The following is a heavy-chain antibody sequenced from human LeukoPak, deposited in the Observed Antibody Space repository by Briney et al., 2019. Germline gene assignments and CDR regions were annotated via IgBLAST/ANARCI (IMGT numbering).Heavy chain of an antibody. J-gene: IGHJ4*02. V-gene: IGHV1-2*02. Sequence: ASVKVSCTASGYTFTGYYMHWVRQAPGQGLEWMGYIYPNSGATKYAQKFQGRVTMTSDTSISTAYMELSGLRSDDTAVYYCGTLLSNGPFDYWGQGSLVTVSS. CDR2: IYPNSGAT. CDR3: GTLLSNGPFDY. CDR1: GYTFTGYY.